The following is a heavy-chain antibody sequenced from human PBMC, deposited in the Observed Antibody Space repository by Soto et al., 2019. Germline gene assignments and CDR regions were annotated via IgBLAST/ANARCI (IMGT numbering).Heavy chain of an antibody. CDR3: ARETRLWFGELSFGLFDY. Sequence: PSETLSLTCTVSGGSISSGGYYWSWIRQHPGKGLEWIGYIYYSGSTYYNPSLKSRVTISVDTSKNQFSLKLSSVTAADTAMYYCARETRLWFGELSFGLFDYWGQGTLVTVSS. J-gene: IGHJ4*02. D-gene: IGHD3-10*01. V-gene: IGHV4-31*03. CDR2: IYYSGST. CDR1: GGSISSGGYY.